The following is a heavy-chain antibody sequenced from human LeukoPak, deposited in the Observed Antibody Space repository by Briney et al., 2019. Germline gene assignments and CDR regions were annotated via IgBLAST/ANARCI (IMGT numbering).Heavy chain of an antibody. CDR3: AREAYGSGSRHSYYYYGMDV. Sequence: SETLSLTSTVSGVSISSYCWSWIRQPPGKGREWFGYIYYSGRTHYNPSPKSRVTISVDTSKNHFSLKLSSVTAADTAVYYCAREAYGSGSRHSYYYYGMDVWGKGTTVTVYS. D-gene: IGHD3-10*01. V-gene: IGHV4-59*01. CDR2: IYYSGRT. J-gene: IGHJ6*04. CDR1: GVSISSYC.